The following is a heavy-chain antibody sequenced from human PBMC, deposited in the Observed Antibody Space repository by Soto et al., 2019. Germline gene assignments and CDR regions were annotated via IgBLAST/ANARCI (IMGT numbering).Heavy chain of an antibody. J-gene: IGHJ6*02. V-gene: IGHV4-30-4*01. D-gene: IGHD3-3*01. Sequence: QVQLQESGPGLVKPSQTLSLTCTVSGGSISSGDYYWSWIRQPPGKGLEWIGYIYYSGSTYYNPSLRSRVTRSVDTSKDLFALKLSAVTAADTAVYYCARDAGYYDFWSGYYTSGGMDVWGQGTTVTVSS. CDR3: ARDAGYYDFWSGYYTSGGMDV. CDR2: IYYSGST. CDR1: GGSISSGDYY.